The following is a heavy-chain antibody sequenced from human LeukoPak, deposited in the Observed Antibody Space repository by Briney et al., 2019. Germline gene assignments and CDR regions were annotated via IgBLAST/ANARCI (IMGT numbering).Heavy chain of an antibody. D-gene: IGHD2-15*01. J-gene: IGHJ2*01. V-gene: IGHV4-61*01. CDR3: ARGLRGGPGRYFDL. CDR2: IYYSGST. Sequence: PSETLSLTCTVSGGSVSSGSYYWSWIRQPPGKGLEWIGYIYYSGSTNYNPSLKSRVTISVDMSKNQFSLKLSSVTAADTAVYYCARGLRGGPGRYFDLWGRGTLVTVSS. CDR1: GGSVSSGSYY.